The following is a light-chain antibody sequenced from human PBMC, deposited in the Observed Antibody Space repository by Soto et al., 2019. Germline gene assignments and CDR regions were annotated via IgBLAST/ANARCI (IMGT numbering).Light chain of an antibody. V-gene: IGLV2-14*01. J-gene: IGLJ1*01. CDR2: EVS. Sequence: ALAQPASVSGSPGQSITISCTGTSSDVGNYKYVSWYQQHPGKAPKLMIYEVSNRPSGVSNRFSGSKSGNTASLTISGLQAEDETDYYCFSYTSSGTYVFGTGTKSPS. CDR3: FSYTSSGTYV. CDR1: SSDVGNYKY.